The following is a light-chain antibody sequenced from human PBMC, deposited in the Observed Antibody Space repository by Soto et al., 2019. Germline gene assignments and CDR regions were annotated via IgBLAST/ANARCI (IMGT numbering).Light chain of an antibody. CDR2: EVT. J-gene: IGLJ2*01. CDR1: SGDIGGYNY. V-gene: IGLV2-14*01. CDR3: SSYTTNITPVV. Sequence: QSALTQPASVSSSPGQSITISCTGTSGDIGGYNYVSWYQQHPGKAPKLLISEVTNRPSGVSNRFSGSKSGNTASLTISGLQAEDEADYYCSSYTTNITPVVFGGGTQLTVL.